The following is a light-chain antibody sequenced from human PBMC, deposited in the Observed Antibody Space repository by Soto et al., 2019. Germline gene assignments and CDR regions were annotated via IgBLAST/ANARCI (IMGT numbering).Light chain of an antibody. Sequence: DIQMTQSPSTLSASVGDRATITCRASQSISNWLAWYQQKPGKAPNLLIYDASSLESGVPSRFSGSGSGTEFTLTISSLQPDDFATYYCQQYNSYPLTFGGGTKVEIK. CDR2: DAS. CDR3: QQYNSYPLT. J-gene: IGKJ4*01. CDR1: QSISNW. V-gene: IGKV1-5*01.